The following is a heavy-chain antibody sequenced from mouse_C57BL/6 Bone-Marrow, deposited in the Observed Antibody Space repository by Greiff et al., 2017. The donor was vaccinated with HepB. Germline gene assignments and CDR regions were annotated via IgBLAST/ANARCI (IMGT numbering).Heavy chain of an antibody. J-gene: IGHJ2*01. CDR1: GYAFSSSW. Sequence: VKLQESGPELVKPGASVKISCKASGYAFSSSWMNWVKQRPGKGLEWIGRIYPGDGDTNYNGKFKGKATLTADKSSSTAYMQLSSLTSEDSAVYFCARSSNYYGSSDYWGQGTTLTVSS. CDR2: IYPGDGDT. D-gene: IGHD1-1*01. CDR3: ARSSNYYGSSDY. V-gene: IGHV1-82*01.